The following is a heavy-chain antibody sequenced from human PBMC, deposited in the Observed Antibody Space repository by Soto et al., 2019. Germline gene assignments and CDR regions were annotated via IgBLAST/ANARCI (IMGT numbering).Heavy chain of an antibody. CDR2: IWYDGSNK. J-gene: IGHJ4*02. CDR1: GFTFSSYG. V-gene: IGHV3-33*01. Sequence: GSLRLSCAASGFTFSSYGMHWVRQAPVKGLEWVAVIWYDGSNKYYADSVKGRFTISRDNSKNTLYLQMNSLRAEDTAVYYCARDYDSSGYPRYYFDYWGQGTLVTVSS. D-gene: IGHD3-22*01. CDR3: ARDYDSSGYPRYYFDY.